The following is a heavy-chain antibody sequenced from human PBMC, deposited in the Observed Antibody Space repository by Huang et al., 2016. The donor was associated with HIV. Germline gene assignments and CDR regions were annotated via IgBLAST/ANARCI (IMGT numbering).Heavy chain of an antibody. V-gene: IGHV1-46*01. CDR3: ARVGSGWSLLGDALDF. J-gene: IGHJ3*01. CDR1: GYTFTSNH. CDR2: INPSGGST. Sequence: QVQLVQSGAEVKKPGASVRLSCKASGYTFTSNHINWVRQAPGQGLEWKGKINPSGGSTDYATKLQDRITMTRDRSTSTVYLEVRSLTSDDTAIYYCARVGSGWSLLGDALDFWGRGTMVTVSS. D-gene: IGHD6-19*01.